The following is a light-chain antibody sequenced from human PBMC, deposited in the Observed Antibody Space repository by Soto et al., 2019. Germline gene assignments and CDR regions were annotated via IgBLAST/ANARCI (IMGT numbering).Light chain of an antibody. J-gene: IGKJ4*01. CDR1: QSIGTS. V-gene: IGKV3-11*01. CDR2: AAS. CDR3: QQRSDWPPLT. Sequence: EIVLTQSPATLSLSPGERATLSCRASQSIGTSLDWYQQKPGQAPRVLIYAASNKATDIPARFSGSGSGTDFTLTISSLDPEDFALYYCQQRSDWPPLTFGGGTKLEIK.